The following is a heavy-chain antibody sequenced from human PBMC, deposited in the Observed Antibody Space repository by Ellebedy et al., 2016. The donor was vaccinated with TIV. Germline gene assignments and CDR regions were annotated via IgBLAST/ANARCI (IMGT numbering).Heavy chain of an antibody. V-gene: IGHV4-59*01. CDR3: ASGFSYGLLDY. D-gene: IGHD5-18*01. Sequence: SETLSLTCTVSGGSISSYYWSWIRQPPGKGLEWIGNIYYSGSTNYNPSLKSRVTISVDTSKNQFSLKLRSVTAADTAVFYCASGFSYGLLDYWGQGTLVAVSS. CDR2: IYYSGST. CDR1: GGSISSYY. J-gene: IGHJ4*02.